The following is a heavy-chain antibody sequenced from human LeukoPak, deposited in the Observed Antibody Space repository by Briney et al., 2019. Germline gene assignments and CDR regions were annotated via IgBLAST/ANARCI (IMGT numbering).Heavy chain of an antibody. D-gene: IGHD3-3*01. CDR2: ISSSGSTI. V-gene: IGHV3-48*03. Sequence: PGGSLRLSCAASGFTFSSYEMNWVRQAPGKGLEWVSYISSSGSTIYYADSVKGRFTISRDNAKSSLYLQMNSLRAEDTAVYYCARVRSGFWSGYYHYGMDVWGQGTTVTVSS. CDR1: GFTFSSYE. CDR3: ARVRSGFWSGYYHYGMDV. J-gene: IGHJ6*02.